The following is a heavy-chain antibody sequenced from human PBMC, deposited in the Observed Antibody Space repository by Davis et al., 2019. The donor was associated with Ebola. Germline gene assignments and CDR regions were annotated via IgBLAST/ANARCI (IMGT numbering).Heavy chain of an antibody. J-gene: IGHJ4*02. Sequence: SETLSLTCTVSGGSISSSSYYWGWIRQPPGKGLEWIGSIYYSGSTYYNPSLKSRVTISVDTSKNQFSLKLSSVTAADTAVYYCARDPIAYYGGNSGNQTSDYWGQGTLVTVSS. V-gene: IGHV4-39*07. CDR1: GGSISSSSYY. CDR3: ARDPIAYYGGNSGNQTSDY. D-gene: IGHD4-23*01. CDR2: IYYSGST.